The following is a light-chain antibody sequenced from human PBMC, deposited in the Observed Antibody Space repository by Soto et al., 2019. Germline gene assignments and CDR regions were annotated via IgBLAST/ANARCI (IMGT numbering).Light chain of an antibody. J-gene: IGLJ1*01. Sequence: QSVLTQPPSASGSPGQSVTISCTGTSSDVGGYNYVSWYQQHPGKAPKLMIYEVSERSSGVPDRFSGSKSGNTASLTVSGLQAEDEADYYCNSYAGATNYVFGTGTKLTVL. CDR1: SSDVGGYNY. V-gene: IGLV2-8*01. CDR3: NSYAGATNYV. CDR2: EVS.